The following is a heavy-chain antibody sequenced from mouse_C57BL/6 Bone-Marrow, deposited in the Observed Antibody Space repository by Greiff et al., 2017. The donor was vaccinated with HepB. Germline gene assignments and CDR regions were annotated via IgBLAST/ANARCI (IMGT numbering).Heavy chain of an antibody. Sequence: QVQLQQPGAELVKPGASVKLSCKASGYTFTSYWMQWVKQRPGQGLEWIGEIDPSDIYTNYNQKFKGKATLTVDTSSSTAYMQLSSLTSEDSAVYYCAREGLLWPYAMDYWGQGTSVTVSS. J-gene: IGHJ4*01. CDR2: IDPSDIYT. D-gene: IGHD2-1*01. CDR1: GYTFTSYW. CDR3: AREGLLWPYAMDY. V-gene: IGHV1-50*01.